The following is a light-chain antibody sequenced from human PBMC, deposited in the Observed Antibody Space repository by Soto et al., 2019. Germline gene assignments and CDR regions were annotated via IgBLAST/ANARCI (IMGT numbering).Light chain of an antibody. V-gene: IGLV2-23*01. CDR2: EGS. J-gene: IGLJ2*01. CDR3: CSYAGSNVV. Sequence: QSALTQSASVSGSPGQSITISCTGTSSDVGSYNLVSWYQQHPGKAPKLMIYEGSKRPSGVSNRFSGSKSGNTASLTISGLQAEDEADYYCCSYAGSNVVFGGGTKLTVL. CDR1: SSDVGSYNL.